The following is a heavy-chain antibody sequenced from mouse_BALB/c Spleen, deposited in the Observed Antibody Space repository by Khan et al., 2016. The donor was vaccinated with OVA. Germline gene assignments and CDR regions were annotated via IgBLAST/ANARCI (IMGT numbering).Heavy chain of an antibody. CDR3: ARGYDVFAY. CDR1: GYSFTLYY. D-gene: IGHD2-14*01. J-gene: IGHJ3*01. Sequence: QSGPDLVKPGASVKISCKASGYSFTLYYMTWVKQSHGKSLEWIGRVNPNTGGSDYNQEFKGKAILTVDKSSNTAYMELHSLTSEDSAVYYCARGYDVFAYWGQGTLVTVAA. CDR2: VNPNTGGS. V-gene: IGHV1-26*01.